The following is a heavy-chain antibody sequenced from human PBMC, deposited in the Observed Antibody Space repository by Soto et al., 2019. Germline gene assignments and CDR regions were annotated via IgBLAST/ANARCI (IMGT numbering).Heavy chain of an antibody. V-gene: IGHV4-4*02. CDR2: IYHSGST. CDR3: ACMTTATKRVYFDY. CDR1: GGSISSSNW. J-gene: IGHJ4*02. Sequence: SETLSLTCAVSGGSISSSNWWSWVRQPPGKGLEWIGEIYHSGSTNYNPSLKSRVTISVDKSKNQFSLKLSSVTAADTAVYYRACMTTATKRVYFDYWGQGTMVTVYS. D-gene: IGHD4-17*01.